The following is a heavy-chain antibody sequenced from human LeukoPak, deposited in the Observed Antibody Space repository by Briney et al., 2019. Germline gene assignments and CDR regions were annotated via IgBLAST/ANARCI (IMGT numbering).Heavy chain of an antibody. Sequence: GGSLRLSCAASGFTFSNAWMSWVRQAPGKGLEWVSAMNGGNDGTHYADSVKGRFTISRDNSKNMLYLQMNSLRAEDTALYYCAKDFWGFSFGYWGQGTLVTVSS. V-gene: IGHV3-23*01. CDR3: AKDFWGFSFGY. J-gene: IGHJ4*02. D-gene: IGHD7-27*01. CDR1: GFTFSNAW. CDR2: MNGGNDGT.